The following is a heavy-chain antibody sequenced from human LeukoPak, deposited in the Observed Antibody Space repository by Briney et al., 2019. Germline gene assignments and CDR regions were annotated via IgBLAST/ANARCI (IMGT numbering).Heavy chain of an antibody. CDR2: IYYSGST. J-gene: IGHJ5*02. V-gene: IGHV4-39*07. D-gene: IGHD2-15*01. Sequence: SETLSLTCTVSGGSISSSSYYWGWIRQPPGKGLEWIGSIYYSGSTYYNPSLKSRVTISVDTSKNQFSLKLSSVTAADTAVYYCASIGGHCSGGSCYSFWFDPWGQGTLVTVSS. CDR1: GGSISSSSYY. CDR3: ASIGGHCSGGSCYSFWFDP.